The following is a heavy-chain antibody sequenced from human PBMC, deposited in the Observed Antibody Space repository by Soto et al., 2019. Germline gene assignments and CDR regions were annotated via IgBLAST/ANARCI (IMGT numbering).Heavy chain of an antibody. V-gene: IGHV4-34*01. Sequence: TLSLTCAVYGGSFSGYYWSWIRQPPGKGLEWIGEINHSGSTNYNPSLKSRVTISVDTSKNQFSLKLSSVTAADTAVYYCARGPGSSWYRGYYYYGMDVWGQGTTVTAP. D-gene: IGHD6-13*01. CDR3: ARGPGSSWYRGYYYYGMDV. CDR1: GGSFSGYY. J-gene: IGHJ6*02. CDR2: INHSGST.